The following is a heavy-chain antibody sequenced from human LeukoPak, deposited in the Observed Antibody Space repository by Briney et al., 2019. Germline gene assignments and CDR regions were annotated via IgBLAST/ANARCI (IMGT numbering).Heavy chain of an antibody. CDR3: ARQVAGLDY. Sequence: GGSLRLSCAASGFIFSSYAVHWVRQAPGKGLEWVAFISFDGSNKYYADSVKGRFTISRDNSKNTLYLQMNSLRAEDTAVYYCARQVAGLDYWGQGTLVAVSS. D-gene: IGHD6-19*01. J-gene: IGHJ4*02. V-gene: IGHV3-30-3*01. CDR1: GFIFSSYA. CDR2: ISFDGSNK.